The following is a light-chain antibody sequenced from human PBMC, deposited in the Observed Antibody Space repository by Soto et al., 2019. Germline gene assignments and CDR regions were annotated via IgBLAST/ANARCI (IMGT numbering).Light chain of an antibody. CDR3: QQYHSYIFT. CDR2: DGS. J-gene: IGKJ3*01. V-gene: IGKV1-5*01. CDR1: QNISSW. Sequence: DIQMTQSPPTLSASVGDIVTITCRASQNISSWLAWYQKKPGKAPKLLIFDGSNLESGVPSRFSGSGSGTEFTLTISGLQPDDYPTDYCQQYHSYIFTFRHGTTVYIK.